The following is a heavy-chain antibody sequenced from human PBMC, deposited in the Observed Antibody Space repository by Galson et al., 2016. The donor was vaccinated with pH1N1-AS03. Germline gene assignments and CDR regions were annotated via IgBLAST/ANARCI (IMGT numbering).Heavy chain of an antibody. J-gene: IGHJ4*02. CDR1: GYTFTSYA. CDR2: INAGNGDT. Sequence: SVKVSCKASGYTFTSYAMHWVRQAPGQGLEWMGWINAGNGDTKYPQKFQGRVTITRDTSASMAYMGLSSLRSEDTAVYYCARSDYGDYVDYWGQGTLVTVSS. CDR3: ARSDYGDYVDY. V-gene: IGHV1-3*01. D-gene: IGHD4-17*01.